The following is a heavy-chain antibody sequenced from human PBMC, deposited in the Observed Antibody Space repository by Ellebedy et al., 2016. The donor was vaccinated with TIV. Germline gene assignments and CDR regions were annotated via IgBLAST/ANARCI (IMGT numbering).Heavy chain of an antibody. CDR1: GGSISSSSYY. D-gene: IGHD3-10*01. V-gene: IGHV4-39*07. CDR3: ARMVRGATLIDY. J-gene: IGHJ4*02. Sequence: SETLSLTXTVSGGSISSSSYYWGWIRQPPGKGLEWIGSIYYSGSTNYNPSLKSRVTISVDTSKNQFSLKLSSVTAADTAVYYCARMVRGATLIDYWGQGTLVTVSS. CDR2: IYYSGST.